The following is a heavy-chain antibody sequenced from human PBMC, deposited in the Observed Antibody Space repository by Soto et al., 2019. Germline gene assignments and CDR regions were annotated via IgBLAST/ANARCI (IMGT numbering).Heavy chain of an antibody. J-gene: IGHJ3*02. CDR3: ARDSYDYVWGSHHPRWAFDI. CDR1: GFTFSSYG. V-gene: IGHV3-33*01. D-gene: IGHD3-16*02. CDR2: IWYDGSNK. Sequence: LRLSCAASGFTFSSYGMHWVRQAPGKGLEWVAVIWYDGSNKYYADSVKGRFTISRDNSKNTLYLQMNSLRAEDTAVYYCARDSYDYVWGSHHPRWAFDICGQVTMATVS.